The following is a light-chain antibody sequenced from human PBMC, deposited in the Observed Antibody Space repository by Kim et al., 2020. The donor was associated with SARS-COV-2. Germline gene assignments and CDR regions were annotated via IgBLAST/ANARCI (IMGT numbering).Light chain of an antibody. V-gene: IGKV3D-7*01. Sequence: PGERVTLSCRASQSVSSSYLTWYQQQPGQAPRLLIYGASTRATGIPARFSGSGSGTDFTLTISSLQPEDFAVYYCQQDYNLPMYTFGQGTKL. CDR2: GAS. CDR1: QSVSSSY. CDR3: QQDYNLPMYT. J-gene: IGKJ2*01.